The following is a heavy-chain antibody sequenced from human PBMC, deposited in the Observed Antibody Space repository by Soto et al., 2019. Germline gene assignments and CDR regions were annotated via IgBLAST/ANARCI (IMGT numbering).Heavy chain of an antibody. CDR3: ARGRVTMVRGVKTYNWFDP. CDR1: GGSFRCYY. CDR2: INHSGST. V-gene: IGHV4-34*01. Sequence: SETLSLTCAVYGGSFRCYYWSWIRQPPGKGLEWIGEINHSGSTNYNPSLKSRVTISVGTSKNQFSLKLSSVTAADTAVYYCARGRVTMVRGVKTYNWFDPWGQGTLVTVSS. D-gene: IGHD3-10*01. J-gene: IGHJ5*02.